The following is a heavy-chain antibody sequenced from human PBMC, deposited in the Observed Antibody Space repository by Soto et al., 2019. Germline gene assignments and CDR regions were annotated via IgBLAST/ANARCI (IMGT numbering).Heavy chain of an antibody. D-gene: IGHD6-6*01. V-gene: IGHV3-30-3*01. CDR1: GFTFSNYA. Sequence: QVQLVESGGGVVQPGRSLRLSCAASGFTFSNYAIHWVRQAPGKGLEWVAGLSSNGGNEGYADSVKGRFTISRDNPKNTLGLQMNSLTTDDTAVYYCARTEYNKKDAFDIWGQGTMVTVSP. CDR3: ARTEYNKKDAFDI. CDR2: LSSNGGNE. J-gene: IGHJ3*02.